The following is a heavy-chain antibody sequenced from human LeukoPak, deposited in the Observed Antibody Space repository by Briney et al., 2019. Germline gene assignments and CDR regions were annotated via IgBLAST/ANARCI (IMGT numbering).Heavy chain of an antibody. CDR2: ISAYNGNT. CDR1: GYTFTSYG. D-gene: IGHD6-19*01. CDR3: ARGIAVAALSPNEDFDY. J-gene: IGHJ4*02. Sequence: ASVKVSCKASGYTFTSYGISWVRKAPGQGLEWMGCISAYNGNTNYAQKLQGRVTMTTDTSTSTAYMELRSLRSDDTAVYYCARGIAVAALSPNEDFDYWDQGTLVTVSS. V-gene: IGHV1-18*01.